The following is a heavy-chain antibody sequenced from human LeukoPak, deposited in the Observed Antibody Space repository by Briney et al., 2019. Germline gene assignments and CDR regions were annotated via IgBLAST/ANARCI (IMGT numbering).Heavy chain of an antibody. CDR2: IYHSGST. CDR1: GYSISSGYY. Sequence: SETLSLTCAVSGYSISSGYYWGWIRQPPGKGLEWIGSIYHSGSTYYNPSLKSRVTISVDTSKNQFSLKLSSVTAADTAVYYCAREPSRYYYDSSGYHEFDYWGQGTLVTVSS. V-gene: IGHV4-38-2*02. J-gene: IGHJ4*02. D-gene: IGHD3-22*01. CDR3: AREPSRYYYDSSGYHEFDY.